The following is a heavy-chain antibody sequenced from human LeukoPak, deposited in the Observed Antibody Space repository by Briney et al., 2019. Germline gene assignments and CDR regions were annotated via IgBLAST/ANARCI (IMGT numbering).Heavy chain of an antibody. CDR3: ARDGCSTTRCYDY. J-gene: IGHJ4*02. D-gene: IGHD2-2*01. CDR1: GFTLSSYS. CDR2: ISDSGSPI. V-gene: IGHV3-48*01. Sequence: GGSLRLSCAASGFTLSSYSMNWVRQAPGKGLEWVSYISDSGSPIYYADSVKGRFTISRDNAKNSLYLQMNSLRAEDTAVYYCARDGCSTTRCYDYWGQGTLVTVSS.